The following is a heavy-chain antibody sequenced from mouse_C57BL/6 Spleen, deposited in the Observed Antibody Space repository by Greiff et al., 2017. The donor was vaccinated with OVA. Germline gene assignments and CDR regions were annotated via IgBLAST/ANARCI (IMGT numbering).Heavy chain of an antibody. Sequence: EVQLKESGGGLVKPGGSLKLSCAASGFTFSDYGMHWVRQAPEKGLEWVAYISSGSSTIYYADTVKGRFTISRDNAKNTLFLQMTSLRSEDTAMYYCARGGRPHFDVWGTGTTVTVSS. CDR3: ARGGRPHFDV. CDR1: GFTFSDYG. V-gene: IGHV5-17*01. CDR2: ISSGSSTI. J-gene: IGHJ1*03.